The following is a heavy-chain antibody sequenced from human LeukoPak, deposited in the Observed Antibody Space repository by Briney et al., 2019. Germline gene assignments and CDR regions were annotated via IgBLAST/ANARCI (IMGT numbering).Heavy chain of an antibody. CDR2: IIPIFGTA. CDR3: ASRYSGSSSPVSPFDY. J-gene: IGHJ4*01. V-gene: IGHV1-69*13. Sequence: ASVKVSCKASGGTFSSYAISWVRQAPGQGLEWMGGIIPIFGTANYAQKFQGRVTITADESTSTAYMELSSLRSEDTAVYYCASRYSGSSSPVSPFDYWGHGTLVTVS. D-gene: IGHD1-26*01. CDR1: GGTFSSYA.